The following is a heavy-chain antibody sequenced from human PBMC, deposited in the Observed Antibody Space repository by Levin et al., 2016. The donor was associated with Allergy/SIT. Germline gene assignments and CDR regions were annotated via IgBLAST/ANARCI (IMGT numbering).Heavy chain of an antibody. CDR3: ARDVTNGWYFFDY. V-gene: IGHV4/OR15-8*01. CDR2: IYHSGRT. Sequence: SETLSLTCDVSGVSISSDNWWSWVRQSPGKGLEWIGEIYHSGRTNYNPSLKSRVTMSVDTSKNQVSLQLNSVTPEDTAVYYCARDVTNGWYFFDYWGQGTLVTVSS. CDR1: GVSISSDNW. J-gene: IGHJ4*02. D-gene: IGHD2-8*01.